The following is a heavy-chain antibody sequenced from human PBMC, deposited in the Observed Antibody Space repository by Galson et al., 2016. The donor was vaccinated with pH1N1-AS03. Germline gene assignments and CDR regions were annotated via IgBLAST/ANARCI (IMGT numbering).Heavy chain of an antibody. Sequence: ETLSLTCAVSGGSMTSPDWWTWVRQPPGKGLEWIGEVHSSGTTSYNPSLNSRVTMSIDKSNNQFSLNLGSETAADTAVYFCASAGYHTPGSYYWGQGALVTVSS. CDR1: GGSMTSPDW. D-gene: IGHD6-25*01. CDR3: ASAGYHTPGSYY. V-gene: IGHV4-4*01. J-gene: IGHJ4*02. CDR2: VHSSGTT.